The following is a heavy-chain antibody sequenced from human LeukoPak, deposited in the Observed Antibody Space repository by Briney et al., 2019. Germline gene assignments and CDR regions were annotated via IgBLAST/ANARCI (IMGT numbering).Heavy chain of an antibody. CDR3: ARDQGYSYGYYFDY. CDR2: ISSSSSYI. CDR1: GFTFSSYS. J-gene: IGHJ4*02. V-gene: IGHV3-21*01. D-gene: IGHD5-18*01. Sequence: GGSLRLSCAASGFTFSSYSMNWVRQAPGKGLEWVSSISSSSSYIYYVDSVKGRFTISRDNAKNSLYLQMNSLRAEDTAVYYCARDQGYSYGYYFDYWGQGTLVTVSS.